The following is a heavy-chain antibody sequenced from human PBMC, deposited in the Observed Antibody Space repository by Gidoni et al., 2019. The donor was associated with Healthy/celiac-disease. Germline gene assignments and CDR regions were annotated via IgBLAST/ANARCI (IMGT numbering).Heavy chain of an antibody. CDR1: GYTFTSYY. V-gene: IGHV1-46*01. CDR3: ARGPTTVTTYYYYGMDV. CDR2: INPSGGST. D-gene: IGHD4-17*01. J-gene: IGHJ6*02. Sequence: QVQLVQSGAEVKKPGASVKVSCKASGYTFTSYYMHWVRQAPGQGLEWMGIINPSGGSTSYAQKFQGRVTMTRDTSTSTVYMELSSLRSEDTAVYYCARGPTTVTTYYYYGMDVWGQGTTVTVSS.